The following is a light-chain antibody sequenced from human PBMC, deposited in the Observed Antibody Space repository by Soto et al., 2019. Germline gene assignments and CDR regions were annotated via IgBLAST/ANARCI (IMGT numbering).Light chain of an antibody. Sequence: DILLNQSPYTLSASVGDRVPISCRASQSINTWLAWYQHKPGKAPDLLIYEVSTLHSGVPSRFSGSGSGTEFTLTISSLRPDDFATYYCHHYSGYRATFGQGTKVEI. CDR2: EVS. J-gene: IGKJ1*01. CDR1: QSINTW. V-gene: IGKV1-5*03. CDR3: HHYSGYRAT.